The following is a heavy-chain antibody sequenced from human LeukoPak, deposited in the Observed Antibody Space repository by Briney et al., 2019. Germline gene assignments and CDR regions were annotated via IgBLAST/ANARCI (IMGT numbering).Heavy chain of an antibody. CDR2: IHYSGST. J-gene: IGHJ4*02. Sequence: PSETLSLTCTVSGGSISSGSYYWSWIRQPPGRGLEWVGSIHYSGSTSYNPSLRSRVTISVDKSKNQFSLKLSSVTAADTAVYYCARDAQGCSGGSCYGGDYYFDYWGQGTLVTVSS. V-gene: IGHV4-61*01. CDR3: ARDAQGCSGGSCYGGDYYFDY. D-gene: IGHD2-15*01. CDR1: GGSISSGSYY.